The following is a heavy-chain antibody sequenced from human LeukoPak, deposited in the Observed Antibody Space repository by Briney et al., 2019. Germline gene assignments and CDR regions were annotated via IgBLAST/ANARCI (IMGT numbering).Heavy chain of an antibody. Sequence: ASVKVSCKASGYTFTSYYMHWVRQAPGQGLEWMGIINPSGGSTSYAQKFQGRVTMTRDTSTSTVYMELSSLRSEDTAVYYCARGTVAGTLIEYYFDYWGQGTLVTVSP. D-gene: IGHD6-19*01. CDR3: ARGTVAGTLIEYYFDY. CDR1: GYTFTSYY. V-gene: IGHV1-46*01. J-gene: IGHJ4*02. CDR2: INPSGGST.